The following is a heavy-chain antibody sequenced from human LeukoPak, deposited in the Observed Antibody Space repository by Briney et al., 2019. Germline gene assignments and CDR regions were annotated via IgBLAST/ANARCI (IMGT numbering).Heavy chain of an antibody. CDR2: IRSKAYGGTT. D-gene: IGHD3-22*01. CDR1: GFTFGDYA. Sequence: GGSLRLSCTASGFTFGDYAMSWVRQAPGKGLEWVGFIRSKAYGGTTEYAASVKGRFTISRDDSKSIAYLQMNSLKTEDTAVYYCTRVRYYDSSGYYYGYYFDYWGQGTLVTVSS. J-gene: IGHJ4*02. V-gene: IGHV3-49*04. CDR3: TRVRYYDSSGYYYGYYFDY.